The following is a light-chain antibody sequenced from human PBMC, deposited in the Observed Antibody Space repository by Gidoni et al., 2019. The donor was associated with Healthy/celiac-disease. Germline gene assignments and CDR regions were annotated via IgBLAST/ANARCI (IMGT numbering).Light chain of an antibody. CDR1: QSVLYSSNNKNY. Sequence: DIVMTQSPDPLAVSLGERATINCKSNQSVLYSSNNKNYLAWYQQKPGQPPKLLIYWASTRESGVPYRFSGSGSGTDFTLTISSLQAEDVAVYYCQQYYSTPQTFGQGTKLEIK. V-gene: IGKV4-1*01. CDR2: WAS. CDR3: QQYYSTPQT. J-gene: IGKJ2*01.